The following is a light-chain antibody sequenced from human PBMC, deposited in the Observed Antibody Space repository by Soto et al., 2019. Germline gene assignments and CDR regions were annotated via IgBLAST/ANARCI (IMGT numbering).Light chain of an antibody. CDR1: SSDVGGYDY. J-gene: IGLJ1*01. CDR3: SSYTGGNPSYV. CDR2: EVT. Sequence: QSALTQPASVSGSPGHSITISCTGPSSDVGGYDYVSWYQQHPGKAPKLMIYEVTIRPSGVSDRFSGSKSGNTASLTVSGLQAEDEADYYCSSYTGGNPSYVFGTGTKLTVL. V-gene: IGLV2-14*01.